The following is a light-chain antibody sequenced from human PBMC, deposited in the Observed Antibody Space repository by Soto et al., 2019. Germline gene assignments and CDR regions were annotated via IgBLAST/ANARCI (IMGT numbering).Light chain of an antibody. CDR3: MQAIYWPFT. CDR1: QSLVYSDGDTF. J-gene: IGKJ3*01. CDR2: KVS. Sequence: VLTQSPLFLPVTLGQPASISCRSSQSLVYSDGDTFLSWFQQRPGQSPRRLIYKVSNRDTGVPVRFSGSGSGTDFTLKISRVEAEDVGVYFCMQAIYWPFTFGPGTKVDIK. V-gene: IGKV2-30*01.